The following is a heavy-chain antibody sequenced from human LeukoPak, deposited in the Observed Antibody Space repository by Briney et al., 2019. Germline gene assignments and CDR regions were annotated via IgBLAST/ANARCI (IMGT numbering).Heavy chain of an antibody. V-gene: IGHV1-69*05. D-gene: IGHD3-22*01. Sequence: ASVKVSCKASGGTFSSYAISWVRQAPGQGLEWMGGIIPIFGTANYAQKFQGRVTITTDESTSTACMELSSLRSEDTAVYYCASLSSSGSHSFDIWGQGTMVAVSS. CDR3: ASLSSSGSHSFDI. CDR1: GGTFSSYA. J-gene: IGHJ3*02. CDR2: IIPIFGTA.